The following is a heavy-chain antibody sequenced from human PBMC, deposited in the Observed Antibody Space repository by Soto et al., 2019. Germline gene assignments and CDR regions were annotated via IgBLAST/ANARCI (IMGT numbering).Heavy chain of an antibody. D-gene: IGHD3-22*01. CDR3: ARGGHSSGYYYDY. J-gene: IGHJ4*02. Sequence: GGSLRLSCAASGFTFSSYGMHWVRQAPGKGLEWVAVIWYDGSNKYYADSVKGRFTISRDNSKNTLYLQMNSLRAEDTAVYYCARGGHSSGYYYDYWGQGTLVTVSS. V-gene: IGHV3-33*01. CDR2: IWYDGSNK. CDR1: GFTFSSYG.